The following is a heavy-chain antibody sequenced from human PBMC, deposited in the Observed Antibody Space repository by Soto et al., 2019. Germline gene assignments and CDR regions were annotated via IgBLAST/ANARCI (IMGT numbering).Heavy chain of an antibody. V-gene: IGHV3-9*01. CDR3: AKDTQYRYYYGMDV. CDR1: GFTFDDYA. CDR2: ISWNSGSI. D-gene: IGHD3-16*02. J-gene: IGHJ6*02. Sequence: GGSLRLSCAASGFTFDDYAMHWVRQAPGKGLEWVSGISWNSGSIGYVDSVKGRFTISRDNAKNSLYLQMNSLRAEDTALYYCAKDTQYRYYYGMDVWGQGTTVTVSS.